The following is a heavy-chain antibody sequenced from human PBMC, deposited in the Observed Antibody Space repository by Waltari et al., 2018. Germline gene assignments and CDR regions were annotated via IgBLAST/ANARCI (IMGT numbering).Heavy chain of an antibody. J-gene: IGHJ1*01. CDR3: ARAEQGGSAVGPDFQH. Sequence: QVHLQQWGAGPLKPSETLPLPCAVYGGPFSCYYWAWLRQPPGKGPEWIGEINRGGNINLNPSLKSRVIMSVDTSKNQVFLKLTSVTAADTAVYYCARAEQGGSAVGPDFQHWGQGTLVTVSS. D-gene: IGHD1-26*01. V-gene: IGHV4-34*01. CDR1: GGPFSCYY. CDR2: INRGGNI.